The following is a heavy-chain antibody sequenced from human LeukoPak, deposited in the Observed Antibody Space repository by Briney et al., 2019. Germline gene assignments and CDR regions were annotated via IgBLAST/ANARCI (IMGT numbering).Heavy chain of an antibody. J-gene: IGHJ4*02. CDR1: GGTFISYA. V-gene: IGHV1-69*13. Sequence: ASVKVSCKASGGTFISYAISWVRQAPGQGLEWMGGIIPIFGTANYAQKFQGRVTITADESTSTAYRKLSSLRSEDTAVHYCTREGEMATIDPSIYYFDYWGQGTLVTVSS. CDR3: TREGEMATIDPSIYYFDY. CDR2: IIPIFGTA. D-gene: IGHD5-24*01.